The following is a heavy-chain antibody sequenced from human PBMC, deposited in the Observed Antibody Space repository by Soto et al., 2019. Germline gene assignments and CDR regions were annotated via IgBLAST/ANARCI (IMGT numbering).Heavy chain of an antibody. CDR3: ARGGYDLSGVKFDEGFDF. J-gene: IGHJ3*01. V-gene: IGHV4-59*11. CDR2: IFYTGIT. Sequence: PSETLSLTCSVSGGSLSSHFWAWIRQPPGKGLEWVGYIFYTGITNYNPSLQSRVSISVDTSKERFSLTLNSVTAADTAVYYCARGGYDLSGVKFDEGFDFWGQGIPVTVSS. D-gene: IGHD3-22*01. CDR1: GGSLSSHF.